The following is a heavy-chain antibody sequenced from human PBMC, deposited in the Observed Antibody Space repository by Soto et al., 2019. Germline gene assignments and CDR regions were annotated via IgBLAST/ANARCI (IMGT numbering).Heavy chain of an antibody. CDR2: FDPEDGET. CDR1: GYTLTELS. V-gene: IGHV1-24*01. CDR3: ATWEQYCSSTSCYARFDP. J-gene: IGHJ5*02. D-gene: IGHD2-2*01. Sequence: ASVKVSCKVPGYTLTELSMHWVRQAHGKGLEWMGGFDPEDGETIYAQKFQGRVTMTEDTSTDTAYMELSSLRSEDTSVYYCATWEQYCSSTSCYARFDPWGQGTLVTVSS.